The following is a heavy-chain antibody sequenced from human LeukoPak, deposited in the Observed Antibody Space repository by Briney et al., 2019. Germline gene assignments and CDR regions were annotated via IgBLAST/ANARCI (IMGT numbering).Heavy chain of an antibody. CDR3: ARLPLYDFWSGYYKTEFDY. Sequence: KTSETLSLTCTVSSGSTSSSSYYWGWIRQPPGKGLEWIGSIYYSGSTYYNPSLKSRVTISVDTSKNQFSLKLSSVTAADTAVYYCARLPLYDFWSGYYKTEFDYWGQGTLVTVSS. CDR1: SGSTSSSSYY. D-gene: IGHD3-3*01. J-gene: IGHJ4*02. V-gene: IGHV4-39*01. CDR2: IYYSGST.